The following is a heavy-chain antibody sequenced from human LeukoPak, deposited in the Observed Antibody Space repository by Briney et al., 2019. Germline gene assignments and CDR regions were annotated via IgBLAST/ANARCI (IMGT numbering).Heavy chain of an antibody. V-gene: IGHV3-23*01. Sequence: GESLTLSCAASGFIFSSFAMSWVRQTPGTGLEWVATFDRTGGRTYYADSVKGRFTISRDNSKNTLFLLMTSLRVDDTAIYYCAQHLVRSCYDFDYWGQGTQVTVSS. CDR2: FDRTGGRT. CDR1: GFIFSSFA. D-gene: IGHD2-15*01. J-gene: IGHJ4*02. CDR3: AQHLVRSCYDFDY.